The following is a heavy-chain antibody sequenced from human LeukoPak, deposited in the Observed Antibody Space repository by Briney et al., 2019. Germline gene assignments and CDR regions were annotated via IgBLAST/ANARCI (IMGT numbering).Heavy chain of an antibody. V-gene: IGHV1-46*01. CDR1: GYTFTSYY. CDR2: INPSGGST. Sequence: ASVKVSCKASGYTFTSYYMHWVRQAPGQGLEWMGIINPSGGSTSYAQKFQGRVTMTRDTSTSTVYMELSSLRSEDTAVYYCARTYYYGSGSYSGYYFDYWGQGTLVTVSS. CDR3: ARTYYYGSGSYSGYYFDY. D-gene: IGHD3-10*01. J-gene: IGHJ4*02.